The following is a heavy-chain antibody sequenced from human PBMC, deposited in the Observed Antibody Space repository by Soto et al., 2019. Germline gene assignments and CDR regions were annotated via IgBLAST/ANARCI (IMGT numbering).Heavy chain of an antibody. CDR1: GYTFTGYY. CDR2: INPNSGDT. Sequence: GASVKVSCKASGYTFTGYYMHWVRQAPGQGPEWMGWINPNSGDTNYAQKFQGWVTMTRDTSISTAYMELSRLRSDDTAVYYCAREGMDTRYYGMDVWGQGTTVTVYS. V-gene: IGHV1-2*04. CDR3: AREGMDTRYYGMDV. J-gene: IGHJ6*02. D-gene: IGHD5-18*01.